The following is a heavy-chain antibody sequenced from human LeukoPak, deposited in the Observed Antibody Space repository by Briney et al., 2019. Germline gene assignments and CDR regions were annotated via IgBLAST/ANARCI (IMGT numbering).Heavy chain of an antibody. CDR3: TKTVGSSWYFDY. V-gene: IGHV3-30*02. D-gene: IGHD6-13*01. CDR1: GFTLSSYG. CDR2: IRYDGSNK. J-gene: IGHJ4*02. Sequence: GGSLRLSXAASGFTLSSYGMHWVRQAPGKGLEWVALIRYDGSNKYYADSVKGRFTISRDNSKNTLYLQMNSLRAEDTAVYYCTKTVGSSWYFDYWGQGTLVTVSS.